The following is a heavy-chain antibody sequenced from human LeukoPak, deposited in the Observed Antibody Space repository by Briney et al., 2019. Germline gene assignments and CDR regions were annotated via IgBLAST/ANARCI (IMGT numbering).Heavy chain of an antibody. CDR3: ASHYDSSAYFVF. J-gene: IGHJ4*02. Sequence: SETLSLTCAVYGGSFSGYYWSWIRQPPGKGLEWIGYISYSGSTNYNPSLKNRVTISVDTSTNQFSLKLSSVTAADTAVYYCASHYDSSAYFVFWGQGTLVTVSS. CDR1: GGSFSGYY. CDR2: ISYSGST. V-gene: IGHV4-59*08. D-gene: IGHD3-22*01.